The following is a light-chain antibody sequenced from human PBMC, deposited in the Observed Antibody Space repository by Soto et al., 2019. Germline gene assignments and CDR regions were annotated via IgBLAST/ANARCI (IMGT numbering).Light chain of an antibody. CDR2: EVS. Sequence: QSALTQPPSASGSPGQSVTISCTGTRSDVGGYNYVSWYQQHPGKAPKLIIYEVSKRPSGVPDRFSGSKSGNTASLTVSGLQAEDEADYYCSSYAGINTVFGGGTKVTVL. J-gene: IGLJ2*01. CDR1: RSDVGGYNY. CDR3: SSYAGINTV. V-gene: IGLV2-8*01.